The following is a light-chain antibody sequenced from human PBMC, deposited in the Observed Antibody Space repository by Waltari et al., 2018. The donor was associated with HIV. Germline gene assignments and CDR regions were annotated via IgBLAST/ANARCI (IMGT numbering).Light chain of an antibody. Sequence: QSALTQPASVSGSPGQSIVLPCTGSSSAIGSYDYLSWYQQYPGQAPKALIYEVTSRPSGTSSRFSGSKSATTAFLAISKLQTDDEADYFCSSYTRRGTVVFGGGTRLTVL. CDR1: SSAIGSYDY. V-gene: IGLV2-14*01. J-gene: IGLJ2*01. CDR2: EVT. CDR3: SSYTRRGTVV.